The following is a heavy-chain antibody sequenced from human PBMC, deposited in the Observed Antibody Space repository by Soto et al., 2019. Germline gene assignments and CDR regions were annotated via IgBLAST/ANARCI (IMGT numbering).Heavy chain of an antibody. J-gene: IGHJ6*04. CDR2: IRSNGSYI. D-gene: IGHD2-15*01. CDR3: ARPRCGGSCFSQVDV. V-gene: IGHV3-21*01. CDR1: GFNLTTYS. Sequence: GGSLRLSCAAFGFNLTTYSMSWVRRAPGKGLEWVSSIRSNGSYIYYADSVRGRFTISRDNAKNSVYLLMNSLRADDTAAYYCARPRCGGSCFSQVDVWGKGTTVTVSS.